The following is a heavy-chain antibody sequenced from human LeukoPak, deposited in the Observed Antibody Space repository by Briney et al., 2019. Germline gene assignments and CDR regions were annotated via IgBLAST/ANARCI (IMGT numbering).Heavy chain of an antibody. J-gene: IGHJ5*02. CDR2: INHSGST. D-gene: IGHD3-9*01. Sequence: PSETLSLTCAVYGGSLSGYYWSWIRQPPGKGLEWIGEINHSGSTNYNPSLKSRVTISVDTSKNQFSLKLSSVTAADTAVYYCARGDLLTGYYSWFDPWGQGTLVTVSS. V-gene: IGHV4-34*01. CDR3: ARGDLLTGYYSWFDP. CDR1: GGSLSGYY.